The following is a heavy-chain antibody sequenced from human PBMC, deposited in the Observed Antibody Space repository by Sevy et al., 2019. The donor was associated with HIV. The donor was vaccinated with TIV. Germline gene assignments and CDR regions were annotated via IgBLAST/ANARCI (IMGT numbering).Heavy chain of an antibody. J-gene: IGHJ3*02. CDR3: AIGCRGVVGAFVI. CDR2: ISGSGGST. V-gene: IGHV3-23*01. CDR1: GFTFSSYA. D-gene: IGHD3-10*01. Sequence: GGSLRLSCAASGFTFSSYAMSWVRQAPGKGLEWVSAISGSGGSTYYADSVKGLFTISRDNSKNTLYLQMNSLRAEDTAVSYCAIGCRGVVGAFVIWGQGTMVTASS.